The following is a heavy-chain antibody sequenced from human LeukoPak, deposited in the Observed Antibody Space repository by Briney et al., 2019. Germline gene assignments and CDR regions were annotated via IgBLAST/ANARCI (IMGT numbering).Heavy chain of an antibody. Sequence: SETLSLTCTVSGGSISRYYWSWIRQPAGKGLEWSGRIYTSGSTNYNPSLKSRVTMSVDTSKNQFSLKLSSVTAADTAVDFCARDIALGSGKYYFDYWGQGTLVTVSS. CDR2: IYTSGST. V-gene: IGHV4-4*07. CDR1: GGSISRYY. D-gene: IGHD3-10*01. CDR3: ARDIALGSGKYYFDY. J-gene: IGHJ4*02.